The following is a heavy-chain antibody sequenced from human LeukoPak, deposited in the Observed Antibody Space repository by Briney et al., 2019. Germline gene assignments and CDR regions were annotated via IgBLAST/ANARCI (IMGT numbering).Heavy chain of an antibody. Sequence: SETLSLTCTVSGGSISNSYWGWIRQPAGSGLEWIGRINRSGITKYNPSLGSRVTMSVDPSKNQLSLTLRSVTAADTALYYCGRESGSVAGTVEVCGQGILVTVS. D-gene: IGHD6-19*01. CDR1: GGSISNSY. V-gene: IGHV4-4*07. J-gene: IGHJ4*02. CDR2: INRSGIT. CDR3: GRESGSVAGTVEV.